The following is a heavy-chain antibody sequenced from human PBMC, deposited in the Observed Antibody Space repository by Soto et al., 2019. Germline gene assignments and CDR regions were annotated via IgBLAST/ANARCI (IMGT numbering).Heavy chain of an antibody. CDR1: GFTFSASV. Sequence: QVLLVESGGGVVQPGGSLRLSCAASGFTFSASVMHWVRQAPGKGLEWMAILGYGAKNKYYADSVKGRFTISRDSSESTLYLQMDSLRTEVTAVYYCVREEFEDGRGHFTNWGQGTLVSVSS. CDR3: VREEFEDGRGHFTN. D-gene: IGHD3-3*01. CDR2: LGYGAKNK. V-gene: IGHV3-30*03. J-gene: IGHJ4*02.